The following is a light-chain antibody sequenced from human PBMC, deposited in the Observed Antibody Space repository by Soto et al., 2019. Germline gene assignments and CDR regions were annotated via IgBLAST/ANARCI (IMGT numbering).Light chain of an antibody. CDR2: AAS. Sequence: DIQMTQSPSSLSASVGDRVTITCRASQSISSYLNWYQQKPGKAPKLLIYAASSLQSGVPSRFSGSGSGTDFTRTISSLQPEDCATYYCQQSYSTPRTFGQGTKLEI. CDR1: QSISSY. V-gene: IGKV1-39*01. CDR3: QQSYSTPRT. J-gene: IGKJ2*01.